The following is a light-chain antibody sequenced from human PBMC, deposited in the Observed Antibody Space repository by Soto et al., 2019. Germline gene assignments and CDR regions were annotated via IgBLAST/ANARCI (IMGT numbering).Light chain of an antibody. V-gene: IGKV3-20*01. Sequence: EIVLTQSPGTLSLSPGERATLSCRASQSVSSSYLAWYQQKPGQAPRLLIYGASSRATGIPDRLSGSGFGTDFTLAISRLEHEDFAVDYCQQYGSSPPVTFGQGTKVEIK. CDR1: QSVSSSY. J-gene: IGKJ1*01. CDR2: GAS. CDR3: QQYGSSPPVT.